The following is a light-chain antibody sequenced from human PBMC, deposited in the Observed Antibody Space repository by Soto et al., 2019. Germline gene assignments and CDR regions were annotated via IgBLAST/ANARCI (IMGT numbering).Light chain of an antibody. J-gene: IGLJ2*01. CDR2: DVS. Sequence: QPALTQPASVSGSPGQSITISCTGTSSDVGGYNYVSWYQQHPGKAPKLMIYDVSNRPSGVSSRFSGSKSGNTASLTISGLQAEDEADYYCSSYTSSNTLHVLFGGGTKLTVL. CDR1: SSDVGGYNY. V-gene: IGLV2-14*01. CDR3: SSYTSSNTLHVL.